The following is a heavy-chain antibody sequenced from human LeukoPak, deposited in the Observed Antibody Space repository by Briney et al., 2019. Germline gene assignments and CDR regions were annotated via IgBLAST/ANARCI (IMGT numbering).Heavy chain of an antibody. CDR2: IYPGDSDT. D-gene: IGHD5-18*01. J-gene: IGHJ3*02. CDR1: GYSFTSYW. V-gene: IGHV5-51*01. Sequence: PGESLKISCKGSGYSFTSYWIGWVRQMPGKGLEWMGIIYPGDSDTRYSPSFQGQATISADKSISTAYLQWSSLKASDTAMYYCARHPLGYSYGSDAFDIWGQGTMVTVSS. CDR3: ARHPLGYSYGSDAFDI.